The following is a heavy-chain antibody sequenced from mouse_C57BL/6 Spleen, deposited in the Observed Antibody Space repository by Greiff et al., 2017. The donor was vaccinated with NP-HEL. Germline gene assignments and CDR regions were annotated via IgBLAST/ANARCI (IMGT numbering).Heavy chain of an antibody. D-gene: IGHD1-1*01. CDR3: ARPSDYYGSSYDYFDY. CDR2: ISSGSSTI. V-gene: IGHV5-17*01. CDR1: GFTFSDYG. J-gene: IGHJ2*01. Sequence: EVQLVESGGGLVKPGGSLKLSCAASGFTFSDYGMHWVRQAPEKGLEWVAYISSGSSTIYYADTVKGRFTISRDNAKNTLFLQMTSLRSEDTAMYYCARPSDYYGSSYDYFDYWGQGTTLTVSS.